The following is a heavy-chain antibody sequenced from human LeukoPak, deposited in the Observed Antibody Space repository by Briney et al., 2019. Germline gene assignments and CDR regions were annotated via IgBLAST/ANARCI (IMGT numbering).Heavy chain of an antibody. Sequence: SETLSLTCTVSGGSISSYYWSWIRQPPGKGLEWIGYIYYSGSTNYNPSLKSRVTISVDTSKNQFPLKLSSVTAADTAVYYCARLGAPYDAFDIWGQGTMVTVSS. CDR1: GGSISSYY. D-gene: IGHD1-26*01. J-gene: IGHJ3*02. CDR3: ARLGAPYDAFDI. CDR2: IYYSGST. V-gene: IGHV4-59*08.